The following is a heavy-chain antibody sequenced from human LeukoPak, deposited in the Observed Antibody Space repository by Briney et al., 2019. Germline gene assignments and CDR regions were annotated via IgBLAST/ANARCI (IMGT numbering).Heavy chain of an antibody. V-gene: IGHV1-69*13. J-gene: IGHJ6*02. CDR3: ARGGYSNYDYYYYGMDV. CDR2: IIPIFGTA. Sequence: VKVSCKASGGTFSSYAISWVRQAPGQGLEWMGGIIPIFGTANYAQKFQGRVTITADESTSTAYMELSSLRSEDPAVYYCARGGYSNYDYYYYGMDVWGQGTTVTVSS. CDR1: GGTFSSYA. D-gene: IGHD4-11*01.